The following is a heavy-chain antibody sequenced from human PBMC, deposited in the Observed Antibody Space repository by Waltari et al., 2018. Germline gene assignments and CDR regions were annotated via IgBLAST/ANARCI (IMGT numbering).Heavy chain of an antibody. CDR3: ARDRGKGLYLDS. V-gene: IGHV4-4*02. Sequence: QLQLEQSGPGLVKPSESLSLTCAVSGDSLSSSDLWNWVRQFPGKGLEWIGQVHSSGKTNYNPSLASRVTVSIDTSNNQFSLTMPSPTAADTAMYYCARDRGKGLYLDSWGQGTLVTVSP. CDR1: GDSLSSSDL. CDR2: VHSSGKT. J-gene: IGHJ4*02. D-gene: IGHD2-15*01.